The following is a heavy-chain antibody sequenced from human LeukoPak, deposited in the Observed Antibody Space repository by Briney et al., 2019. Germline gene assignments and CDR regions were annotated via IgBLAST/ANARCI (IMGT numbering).Heavy chain of an antibody. J-gene: IGHJ6*03. CDR1: GGSISSYY. CDR2: IYYSGST. Sequence: SETLSLTCTVSGGSISSYYWSWIRQPPGKGLEWIGYIYYSGSTNYNPSLKSRVTISVDTSKNQFSLKLSSVTAADTAVYYCAREMVTFGGVIGPYYYYYMDVWGKGTTVTVSS. V-gene: IGHV4-59*12. D-gene: IGHD3-16*02. CDR3: AREMVTFGGVIGPYYYYYMDV.